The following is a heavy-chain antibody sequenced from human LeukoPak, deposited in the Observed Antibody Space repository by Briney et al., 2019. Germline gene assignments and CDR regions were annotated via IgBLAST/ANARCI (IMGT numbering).Heavy chain of an antibody. CDR3: VREAEGPLAKDFDY. J-gene: IGHJ4*02. Sequence: ASMKVSCKSSGFTFTDHYIHWVRQGPGQGLEWMGYIGPHSTFTSSPQEFQGRVTMTRDASMSTAYMELTRLTSDDTAVYYCVREAEGPLAKDFDYCGQGTLVTVSS. CDR2: IGPHSTFT. CDR1: GFTFTDHY. V-gene: IGHV1-2*02. D-gene: IGHD2-15*01.